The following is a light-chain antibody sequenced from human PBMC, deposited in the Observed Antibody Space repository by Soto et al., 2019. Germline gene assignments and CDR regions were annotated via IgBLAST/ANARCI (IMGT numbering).Light chain of an antibody. Sequence: EIVLTQSPATLSLSPGKRATLSCRASQSVCSYLAWYQQKPGQSPRLLIYDASNMATGIPARFSGSGSGTDFTLTISSLEPEDSAVYYCQQRRNWPLTFGGGTKVEIK. V-gene: IGKV3-11*01. CDR1: QSVCSY. CDR3: QQRRNWPLT. J-gene: IGKJ4*01. CDR2: DAS.